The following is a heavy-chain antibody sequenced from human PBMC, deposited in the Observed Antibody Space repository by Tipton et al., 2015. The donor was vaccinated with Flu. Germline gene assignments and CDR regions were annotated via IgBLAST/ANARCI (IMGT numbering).Heavy chain of an antibody. Sequence: TLSLTCSVSGGSISPYYWSWIRQSPGKGLEWIGYIYFTRSTYCNPSLKSRVTISSDMSNNQISLKLKMNSVTAADTAVYYCARIWRSAYMDVWGKGTTVTVSS. CDR1: GGSISPYY. CDR3: ARIWRSAYMDV. CDR2: IYFTRST. V-gene: IGHV4-59*01. J-gene: IGHJ6*03.